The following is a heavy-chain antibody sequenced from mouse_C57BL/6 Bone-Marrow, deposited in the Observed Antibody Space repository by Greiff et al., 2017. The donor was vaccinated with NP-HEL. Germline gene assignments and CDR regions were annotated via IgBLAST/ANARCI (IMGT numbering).Heavy chain of an antibody. D-gene: IGHD2-1*01. CDR1: GYTFTSYW. CDR3: ARWDYLLFYYYAIDY. V-gene: IGHV1-52*01. Sequence: QVQLQQPGAELVRPGSSVKLSCKASGYTFTSYWMHWVKQRPIQGLEWIGNIDPSDSETHYTQKFKGKATLTVDKSSSTAYLQLSSLTSEDSAVYYCARWDYLLFYYYAIDYWGRGTAVTVSA. J-gene: IGHJ4*01. CDR2: IDPSDSET.